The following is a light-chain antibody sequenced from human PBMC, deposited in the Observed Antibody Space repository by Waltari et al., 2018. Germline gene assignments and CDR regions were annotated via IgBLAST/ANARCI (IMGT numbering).Light chain of an antibody. V-gene: IGKV1-39*01. CDR3: QQSYSVPLT. J-gene: IGKJ4*01. CDR1: QNIRTY. Sequence: DIQMTQSPSSLSASVGHRVTINCRASQNIRTYLNWYQQKPGKAPKLLIYNAVTLESGVPSRVSGSGSGTDFTLTISSLQPEDFATYYCQQSYSVPLTFGGGTKVEI. CDR2: NAV.